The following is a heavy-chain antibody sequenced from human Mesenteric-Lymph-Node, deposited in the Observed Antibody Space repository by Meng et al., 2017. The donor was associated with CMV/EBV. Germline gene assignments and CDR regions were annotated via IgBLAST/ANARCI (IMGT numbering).Heavy chain of an antibody. CDR3: ARARDFWRGYST. D-gene: IGHD3-3*01. J-gene: IGHJ4*02. V-gene: IGHV3-53*01. CDR2: IYAGGAT. CDR1: ELVVSSNY. Sequence: GESLKISCAASELVVSSNYMSWVRQAPGKGLEWVSVIYAGGATYYADSVMGRFTIPRDDSKNTVFLQMDSLTAEDTAVYYCARARDFWRGYSTWGQGTLVTVSS.